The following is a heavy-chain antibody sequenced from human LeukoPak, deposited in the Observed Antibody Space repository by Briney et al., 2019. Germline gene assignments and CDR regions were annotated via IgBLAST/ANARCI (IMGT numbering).Heavy chain of an antibody. CDR2: IYHSGST. CDR3: ARVGSGWY. D-gene: IGHD6-19*01. J-gene: IGHJ4*02. V-gene: IGHV4-38-2*01. Sequence: SETLSLTCAVSGYSISSGYYWGWIRQPPGRGLEWIGSIYHSGSTNYNPSLKSRVTTSVDTSKNQFSLKLSSVTAADTAVYYCARVGSGWYWGQGTLVTVSS. CDR1: GYSISSGYY.